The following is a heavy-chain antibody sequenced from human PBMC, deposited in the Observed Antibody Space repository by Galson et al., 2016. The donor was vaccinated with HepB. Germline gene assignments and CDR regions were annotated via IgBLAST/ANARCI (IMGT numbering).Heavy chain of an antibody. CDR2: ISTSGTNT. CDR3: ARDPGYTTAAPFFDY. Sequence: SLRLSCAASGFTFGDYYMTWIRQAPGKGLEWVSYISTSGTNTYYADSVKGRFTISRDNAKNSLYVQMNSLRVEDTALYYCARDPGYTTAAPFFDYWGQGTLVTVSS. J-gene: IGHJ4*02. CDR1: GFTFGDYY. V-gene: IGHV3-11*04. D-gene: IGHD5-24*01.